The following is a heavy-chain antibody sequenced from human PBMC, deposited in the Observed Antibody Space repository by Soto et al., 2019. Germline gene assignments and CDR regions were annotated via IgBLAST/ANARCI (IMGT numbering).Heavy chain of an antibody. CDR2: ISGSGGST. J-gene: IGHJ6*02. Sequence: EVQLLESGGGLVQPGGSLRLSCAASGFTFSSYAMSWVRQAPGKGLEWVSAISGSGGSTYYADSVKGRFTISRDNSKNTLYLQMNSLRAEDTAVYYCAKVGCSGGSCYSVYYYGMDVWGQGTTVTVSS. CDR1: GFTFSSYA. D-gene: IGHD2-15*01. CDR3: AKVGCSGGSCYSVYYYGMDV. V-gene: IGHV3-23*01.